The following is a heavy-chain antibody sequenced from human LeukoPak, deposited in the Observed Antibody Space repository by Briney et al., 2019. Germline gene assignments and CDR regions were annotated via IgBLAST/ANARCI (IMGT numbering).Heavy chain of an antibody. D-gene: IGHD1-26*01. J-gene: IGHJ4*02. Sequence: GGTLRLSCGASGFTFSSYGMSWVRQAPGKGLEWVSGIRGSGDSTYYADSVKGRFTISRDNSKNTLYLQMNSLRAEDTAVYYCAKHLALVGATTTYDYWGQGTLVIVSS. CDR2: IRGSGDST. CDR3: AKHLALVGATTTYDY. V-gene: IGHV3-23*01. CDR1: GFTFSSYG.